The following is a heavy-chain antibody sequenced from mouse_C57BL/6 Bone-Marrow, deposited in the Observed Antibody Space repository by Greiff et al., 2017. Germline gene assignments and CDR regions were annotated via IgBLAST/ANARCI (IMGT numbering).Heavy chain of an antibody. CDR1: GFTFNTYA. D-gene: IGHD2-14*01. Sequence: EVKLMESGGGLVQPKGSLKLSCAASGFTFNTYALRWVRQAPGKGLEWVARIRSKSSNYSTYYADSVKDRLTISRDDSQSMLYLQMNNMKTEDTAVYYCVRRRYYDAMDYWGQGTSVTVSS. J-gene: IGHJ4*01. CDR3: VRRRYYDAMDY. V-gene: IGHV10-3*01. CDR2: IRSKSSNYST.